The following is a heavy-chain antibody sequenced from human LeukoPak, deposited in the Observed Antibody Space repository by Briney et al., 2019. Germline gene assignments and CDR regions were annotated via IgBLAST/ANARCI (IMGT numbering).Heavy chain of an antibody. Sequence: GGSLRLSCAASGFTFSSYSMSWVRQAPGKGLEWVSGINWNGGSTGYADSVKGRFTISRDNAKNSLYLQMNSLRAEDTALYHCARYSSSSYHGAFDIWGQGTMVTVSS. CDR1: GFTFSSYS. D-gene: IGHD6-6*01. CDR2: INWNGGST. J-gene: IGHJ3*02. CDR3: ARYSSSSYHGAFDI. V-gene: IGHV3-20*01.